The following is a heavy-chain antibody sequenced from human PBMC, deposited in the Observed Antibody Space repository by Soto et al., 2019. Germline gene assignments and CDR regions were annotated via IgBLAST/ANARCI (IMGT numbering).Heavy chain of an antibody. CDR2: ISYDERTT. V-gene: IGHV3-74*01. J-gene: IGHJ4*02. D-gene: IGHD2-8*01. CDR1: GFSLSNYW. Sequence: GGYPELSCAASGFSLSNYWMHCIRQAPGKGLVWGARISYDERTTTYADSVKGRFTISRDNAKNTVFLEMKSLRAEDTAVYYCARGGASHAHQPDHWGQGT. CDR3: ARGGASHAHQPDH.